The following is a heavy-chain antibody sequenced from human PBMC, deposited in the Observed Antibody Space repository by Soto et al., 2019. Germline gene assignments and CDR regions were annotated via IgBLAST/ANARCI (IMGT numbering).Heavy chain of an antibody. Sequence: PGGPLRLSCAASGFTFSSYEMNWVRQAPGKGLEWVSYISSSGSTIYYADSVKGRFTISRDNAKNSLYLQMNSLRAEDTAVYYCARGRSGYDYYYYYGMDVWGQGTTVTVSS. J-gene: IGHJ6*02. D-gene: IGHD3-22*01. V-gene: IGHV3-48*03. CDR2: ISSSGSTI. CDR3: ARGRSGYDYYYYYGMDV. CDR1: GFTFSSYE.